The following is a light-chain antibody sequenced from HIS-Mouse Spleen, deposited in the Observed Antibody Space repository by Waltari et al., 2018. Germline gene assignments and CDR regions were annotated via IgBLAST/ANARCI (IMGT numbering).Light chain of an antibody. CDR1: ALPKKY. V-gene: IGLV3-10*01. J-gene: IGLJ2*01. CDR3: YSTDSSGNHRV. Sequence: SYELTQPPSVSVSPGQTARITCSGDALPKKYAYWYQQKSGQAPVLVIYEDSKRPPGSPEGFSGSSSGKMATLTISGAQVEDEADYYCYSTDSSGNHRVFGGGTKLTVL. CDR2: EDS.